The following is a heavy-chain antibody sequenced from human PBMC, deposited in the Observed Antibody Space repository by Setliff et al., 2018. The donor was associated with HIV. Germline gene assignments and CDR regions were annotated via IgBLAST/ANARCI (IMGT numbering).Heavy chain of an antibody. CDR2: IKKDGREK. D-gene: IGHD1-1*01. CDR1: GFIFSDSW. Sequence: GGSLRLSCGASGFIFSDSWMDWVRQAPGKGLEWVATIKKDGREKYYVDSVKGRFTISRDNARTSLYLEMTNLKVEDTAVYFCASMWKAGAWGRGTLVTVSS. J-gene: IGHJ5*02. V-gene: IGHV3-7*03. CDR3: ASMWKAGA.